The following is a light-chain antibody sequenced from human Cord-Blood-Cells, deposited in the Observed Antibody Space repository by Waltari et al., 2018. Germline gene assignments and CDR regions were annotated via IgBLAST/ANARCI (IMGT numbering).Light chain of an antibody. Sequence: EIVMTQSPATLSVSPGERATLACRASQSVSSNLAWYQQNPGQAPRLLISGASTRATGIPARFSGSGSRTEFTLTISSLQSEEFAVYYCQQYNNWSYTCGQGTKLEIK. J-gene: IGKJ2*01. V-gene: IGKV3-15*01. CDR2: GAS. CDR3: QQYNNWSYT. CDR1: QSVSSN.